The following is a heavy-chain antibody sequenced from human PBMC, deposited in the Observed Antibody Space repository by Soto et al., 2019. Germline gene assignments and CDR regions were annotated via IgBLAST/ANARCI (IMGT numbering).Heavy chain of an antibody. V-gene: IGHV4-59*01. D-gene: IGHD2-2*01. CDR3: ARDSSYCISTSCYFARTNYYYYGMDV. CDR1: GGSIRNYY. CDR2: IYYSGST. Sequence: SETLSLTCTVSGGSIRNYYWSWIRQPPGKGLEWIGYIYYSGSTNYNPSLKSRVTISVDTSKNQFSLKLSSVTAADTAVYYCARDSSYCISTSCYFARTNYYYYGMDVWGQGTTVTVSS. J-gene: IGHJ6*02.